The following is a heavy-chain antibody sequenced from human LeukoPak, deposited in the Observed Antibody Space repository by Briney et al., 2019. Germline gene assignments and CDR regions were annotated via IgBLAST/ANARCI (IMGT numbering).Heavy chain of an antibody. V-gene: IGHV4-4*07. CDR2: IFSTGST. Sequence: SETLSLTCTVSGASMNDYYLNWIRQPAGKGLEWIGRIFSTGSTNYQSSLKSRVTMSIDRSKNQFSLRLSSVTAADTAVYYCVRYANKGDYPNWFDPWGQGTLVTVSS. CDR1: GASMNDYY. D-gene: IGHD4-17*01. CDR3: VRYANKGDYPNWFDP. J-gene: IGHJ5*02.